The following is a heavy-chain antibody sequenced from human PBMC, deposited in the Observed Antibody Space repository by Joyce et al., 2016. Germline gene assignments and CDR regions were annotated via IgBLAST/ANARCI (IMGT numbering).Heavy chain of an antibody. CDR1: GYSFTAYW. D-gene: IGHD7-27*01. Sequence: EVQLVQSGAEVKKPGESLKISCKGSGYSFTAYWIVWVRRMSGEGLEWMGVIYPRDSDTRYSPSFQGQVTISVDKSISTAYLQWSSLKASDSAMFYCARGPSGDLPPFWDFDLWGRGTPLTVSS. J-gene: IGHJ2*01. V-gene: IGHV5-51*01. CDR3: ARGPSGDLPPFWDFDL. CDR2: IYPRDSDT.